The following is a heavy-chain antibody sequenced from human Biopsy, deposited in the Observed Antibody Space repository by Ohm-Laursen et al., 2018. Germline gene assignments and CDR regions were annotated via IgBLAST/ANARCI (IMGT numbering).Heavy chain of an antibody. J-gene: IGHJ4*02. CDR1: GFTFTNSW. Sequence: SLRLSCSASGFTFTNSWMHWVRQVPGKGLVWVSRVNIDGNITNYADSAKGRFTISRDNARNTLYLQMNSLRGEDMAVYYCAREESGQSGRYFDYWGPGTLVSVSS. CDR2: VNIDGNIT. V-gene: IGHV3-74*01. D-gene: IGHD5-12*01. CDR3: AREESGQSGRYFDY.